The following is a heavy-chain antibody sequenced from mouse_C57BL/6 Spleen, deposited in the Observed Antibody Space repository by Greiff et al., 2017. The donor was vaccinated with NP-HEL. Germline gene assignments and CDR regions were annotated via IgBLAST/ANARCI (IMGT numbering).Heavy chain of an antibody. J-gene: IGHJ4*01. V-gene: IGHV1-69*01. CDR1: GYNFTSYW. Sequence: QVQLQQSGAELVMPGASVKLSCKASGYNFTSYWMHWVKQRPGQGLEWIGEIDPSDSYTNYNQKFKGKSTLTVDKSSSTAYMQLSSLTSEDTAVYYCARGDYSNYLYAMDYWGQGTSVTVSS. D-gene: IGHD2-5*01. CDR3: ARGDYSNYLYAMDY. CDR2: IDPSDSYT.